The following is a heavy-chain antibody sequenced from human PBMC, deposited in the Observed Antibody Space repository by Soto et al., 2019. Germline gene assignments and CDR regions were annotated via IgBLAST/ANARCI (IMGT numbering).Heavy chain of an antibody. J-gene: IGHJ6*03. CDR2: IIPNFGTA. V-gene: IGHV1-69*05. Sequence: GASVKVSCKASGGTFSSYAISWVRQAPGQGLEWMGGIIPNFGTANYAQKFQGRVTITTDTSTSTAYMELRSLRSDDTAVYYCARSLSPIDIVVVPAAMREGYYYYMDVWGKGTTVTVSS. CDR1: GGTFSSYA. D-gene: IGHD2-2*01. CDR3: ARSLSPIDIVVVPAAMREGYYYYMDV.